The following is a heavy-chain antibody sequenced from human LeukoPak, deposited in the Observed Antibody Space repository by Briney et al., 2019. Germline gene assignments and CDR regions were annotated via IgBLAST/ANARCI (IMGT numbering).Heavy chain of an antibody. V-gene: IGHV3-49*04. D-gene: IGHD3-9*01. Sequence: GGSLRLSCTASGFTFGDYAMSWVRQAPGKGLEWVGFIRSKAYGGTTEYAASVKGRFTISRDDSKSIAYLQMNSLKTEDTAVYYCTSGLRYFDWLPDAFDIWGQGTMVTVSS. CDR1: GFTFGDYA. CDR2: IRSKAYGGTT. CDR3: TSGLRYFDWLPDAFDI. J-gene: IGHJ3*02.